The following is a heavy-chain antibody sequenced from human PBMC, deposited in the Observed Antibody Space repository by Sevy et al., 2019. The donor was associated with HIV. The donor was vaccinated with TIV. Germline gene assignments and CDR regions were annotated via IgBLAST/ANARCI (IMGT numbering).Heavy chain of an antibody. D-gene: IGHD1-26*01. J-gene: IGHJ6*02. CDR1: GGSISSYY. CDR3: ARDWVGATDFNYYYYGMDV. V-gene: IGHV4-4*07. CDR2: IYTSGST. Sequence: SETLSLTCTVSGGSISSYYWSWIRQPAGKGLEWIGRIYTSGSTNYNPSLKSRVTMSVDTSKNQFSRKLSSVTAADTAVYYCARDWVGATDFNYYYYGMDVWGQGTTVTVSS.